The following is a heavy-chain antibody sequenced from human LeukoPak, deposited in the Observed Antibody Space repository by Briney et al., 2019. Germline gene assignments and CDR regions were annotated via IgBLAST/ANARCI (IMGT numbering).Heavy chain of an antibody. CDR1: GYTFTSYY. CDR2: INPSGGST. Sequence: ASVKVSCKASGYTFTSYYMHWVRQAPGQGLEWMGIINPSGGSTSYARKFQGRVTMTRDTSTSTVYMELSSLRSEDTAVYYCARAPKDYYDSSGSSLDYWGQGTLVTVSS. J-gene: IGHJ4*02. V-gene: IGHV1-46*01. D-gene: IGHD3-22*01. CDR3: ARAPKDYYDSSGSSLDY.